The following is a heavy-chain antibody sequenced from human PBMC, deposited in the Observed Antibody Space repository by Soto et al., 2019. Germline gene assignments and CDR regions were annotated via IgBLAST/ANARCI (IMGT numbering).Heavy chain of an antibody. Sequence: NPSETLSLTCTVSGGSISSYYWSWIRQPPGKGLEWIGYIYYSGSTNYNPSLKSRVTISVDTSKNQFSLKLSSVTAADTAVYYCARGRRRNSSAAADPNNYYYYYGMDVWGQGTTVTVSS. CDR1: GGSISSYY. J-gene: IGHJ6*02. V-gene: IGHV4-59*08. CDR3: ARGRRRNSSAAADPNNYYYYYGMDV. D-gene: IGHD6-25*01. CDR2: IYYSGST.